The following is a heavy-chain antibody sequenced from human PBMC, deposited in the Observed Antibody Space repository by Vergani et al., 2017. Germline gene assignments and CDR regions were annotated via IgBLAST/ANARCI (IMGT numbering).Heavy chain of an antibody. CDR3: AKARDSSSWYGWFDP. J-gene: IGHJ5*02. Sequence: QVQLVESGGGVVQPGRSLRLSCAASGFTFSSYGMHWVRQAPGKGLEWVAVISYDGSNKYYADPVKGRFTISRDNSKNTLYLQMNSLRAEDTAVYYCAKARDSSSWYGWFDPWGQGTLVTVSS. CDR1: GFTFSSYG. D-gene: IGHD6-13*01. V-gene: IGHV3-30*18. CDR2: ISYDGSNK.